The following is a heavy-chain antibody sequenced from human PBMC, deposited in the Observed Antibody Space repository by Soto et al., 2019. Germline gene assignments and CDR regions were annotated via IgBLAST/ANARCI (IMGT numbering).Heavy chain of an antibody. Sequence: ASVTVSCQASGYTITSYGISWVRQAPGQGLEWMGWISAYNGNTNYAQKLQGRVTMTTDTSTSTAYMELRSLRSDDTAVYYCARDHIVLMVYAIEDAFDIWGQGTMVTVSS. V-gene: IGHV1-18*01. CDR2: ISAYNGNT. J-gene: IGHJ3*02. CDR1: GYTITSYG. D-gene: IGHD2-8*01. CDR3: ARDHIVLMVYAIEDAFDI.